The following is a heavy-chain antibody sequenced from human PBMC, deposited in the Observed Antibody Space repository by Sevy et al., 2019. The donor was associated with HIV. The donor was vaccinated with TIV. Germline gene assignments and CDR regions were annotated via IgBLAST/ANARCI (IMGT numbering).Heavy chain of an antibody. V-gene: IGHV4-34*01. Sequence: SETLSLTCAVYGGSFSGYYWSWIRQPPGKGLEWIGEINHSGSTNYNPSLKSRVTISVDTSKNQFSLKLSSVTAADTAVYYCARGLYCSGGSCYQDYYYYYMDVWGKWTTVTVSS. CDR2: INHSGST. J-gene: IGHJ6*03. D-gene: IGHD2-15*01. CDR1: GGSFSGYY. CDR3: ARGLYCSGGSCYQDYYYYYMDV.